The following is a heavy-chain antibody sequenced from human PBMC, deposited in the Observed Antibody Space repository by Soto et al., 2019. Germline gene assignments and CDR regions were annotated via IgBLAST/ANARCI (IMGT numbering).Heavy chain of an antibody. V-gene: IGHV3-33*01. CDR2: IWYDGSNK. CDR1: GFTFSSYG. D-gene: IGHD4-17*01. Sequence: QVQLVESGGGVVQPGRSLRLSCAASGFTFSSYGMHWVRQAPGKGLEWVAVIWYDGSNKYYADSVKGRFTISRDNSKNTLYLQMNSLRAEDTAVYYCARAPYGDYYPNFDYWGQGTLVTISS. CDR3: ARAPYGDYYPNFDY. J-gene: IGHJ4*02.